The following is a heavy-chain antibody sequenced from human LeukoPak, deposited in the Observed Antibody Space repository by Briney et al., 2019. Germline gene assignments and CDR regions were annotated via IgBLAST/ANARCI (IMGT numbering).Heavy chain of an antibody. Sequence: ASVKVSCKASGYTFTGYYMHWVRQAPGQGLEWMGWINPDSGGTNYAQKFQGRVTMTRDTSISTAYMELSRLRSDDTAVYYCARRCTSCYLFDYWGQGTLVTVSS. CDR3: ARRCTSCYLFDY. CDR2: INPDSGGT. CDR1: GYTFTGYY. J-gene: IGHJ4*02. V-gene: IGHV1-2*02. D-gene: IGHD2-2*01.